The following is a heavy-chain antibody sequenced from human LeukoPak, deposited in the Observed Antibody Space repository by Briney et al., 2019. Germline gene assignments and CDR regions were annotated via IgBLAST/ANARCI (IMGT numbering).Heavy chain of an antibody. D-gene: IGHD4-23*01. J-gene: IGHJ4*02. Sequence: GGSLRLSCTASGFTFDDYAMHWVRQAPGKGLEWVSGISWNSGSIGYADSVKGRFTISRDNAKNSLYLQMNSLRAEDTALYYCARDTDYGGNSGFDYWGQGTLVTVSS. CDR1: GFTFDDYA. CDR3: ARDTDYGGNSGFDY. CDR2: ISWNSGSI. V-gene: IGHV3-9*01.